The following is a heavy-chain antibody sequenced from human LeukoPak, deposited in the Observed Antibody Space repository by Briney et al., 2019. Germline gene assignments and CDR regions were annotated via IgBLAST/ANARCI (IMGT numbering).Heavy chain of an antibody. CDR2: ISGSTGTT. Sequence: GGSLRLSCAASGFTSSTYGMNWVRQAPGKGLEWVSYISGSTGTTYYADSVKGRFTISRDNAKNSLYLQMNSLRDEDTAVYYCARELSPFDYWGQGTLVTVSS. V-gene: IGHV3-48*02. CDR1: GFTSSTYG. D-gene: IGHD4/OR15-4a*01. J-gene: IGHJ4*02. CDR3: ARELSPFDY.